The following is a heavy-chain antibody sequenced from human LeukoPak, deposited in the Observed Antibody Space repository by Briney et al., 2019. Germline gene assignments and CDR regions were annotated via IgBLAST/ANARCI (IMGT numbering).Heavy chain of an antibody. Sequence: QAGGSLRLSCAASGFTFSSYAMSWVRQAPGKGLEWVSAISGSGGSTYYADSVKGRFTISRDNSKNTLYLQMNSLKTEDTAVYYCTTELSSVSSKFQWGQGTLVTISS. J-gene: IGHJ4*02. V-gene: IGHV3-23*01. CDR1: GFTFSSYA. D-gene: IGHD6-6*01. CDR3: TTELSSVSSKFQ. CDR2: ISGSGGST.